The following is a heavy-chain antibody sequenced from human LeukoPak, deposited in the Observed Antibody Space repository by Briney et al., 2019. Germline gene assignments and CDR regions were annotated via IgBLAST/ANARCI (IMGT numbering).Heavy chain of an antibody. Sequence: GGSLRLSCVASGFTFGSHWMHWVRQAPGKGLEWLANLKEDGNEKYYVDSVRGRFIISRDNAKNSLFLQMNSLRAEDTAMYYCASHTYGPILYGMDVWGQGTTVTVSS. CDR2: LKEDGNEK. V-gene: IGHV3-7*03. CDR3: ASHTYGPILYGMDV. J-gene: IGHJ6*02. CDR1: GFTFGSHW. D-gene: IGHD5-18*01.